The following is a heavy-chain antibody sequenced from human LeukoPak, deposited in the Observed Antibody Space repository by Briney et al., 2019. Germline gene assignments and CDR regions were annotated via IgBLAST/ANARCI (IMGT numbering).Heavy chain of an antibody. Sequence: GGSLRLSCAASGFTFSSYWMSWVRQAPGKGLEWVANIKQDGSEKYYVDSVKGRFTISRDNAKNSLYLQMNSLRAEDTAVYYCARGATYYYGPRRWFDYWGQGTLVTVSS. J-gene: IGHJ4*02. CDR2: IKQDGSEK. CDR3: ARGATYYYGPRRWFDY. CDR1: GFTFSSYW. D-gene: IGHD3-10*01. V-gene: IGHV3-7*01.